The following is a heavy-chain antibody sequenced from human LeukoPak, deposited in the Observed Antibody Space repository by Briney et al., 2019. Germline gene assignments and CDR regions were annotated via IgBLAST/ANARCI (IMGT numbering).Heavy chain of an antibody. J-gene: IGHJ5*02. CDR3: ARVPRYGDYSNWFDP. CDR1: GGSISSYY. V-gene: IGHV4-59*01. Sequence: PSETLSLTCTVSGGSISSYYWSWIRQPPGKGLEWIGYIYYSGSTNYNPSLKSRVTISVDTSKNQFSLKLSSVTAADMAVYYCARVPRYGDYSNWFDPWGQGTLVTVSS. CDR2: IYYSGST. D-gene: IGHD4-17*01.